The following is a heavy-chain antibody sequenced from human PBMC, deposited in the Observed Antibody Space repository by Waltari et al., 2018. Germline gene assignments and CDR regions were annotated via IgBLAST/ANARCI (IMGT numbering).Heavy chain of an antibody. CDR1: GFTFTAYW. D-gene: IGHD3-16*01. CDR2: VKPDGTTK. J-gene: IGHJ4*02. Sequence: EVQVVESGGGLVQPGESVTLSCSVSGFTFTAYWVHWVRQVPGKGLEWVSGVKPDGTTKNYADSVGGRCTISRDNTRNTVHLQLNSLRVEDTAVYYCGTLEDVASWGRGALVTVSS. CDR3: GTLEDVAS. V-gene: IGHV3-74*01.